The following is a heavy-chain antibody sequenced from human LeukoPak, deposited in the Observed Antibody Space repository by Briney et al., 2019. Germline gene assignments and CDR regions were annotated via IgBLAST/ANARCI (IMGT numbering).Heavy chain of an antibody. Sequence: GGSLRLSCTASGFTFSSHWMTWVRQPPGKGLEWVANIKEDGSVKYYVDSVKGRFTISRDNTKNALYLQMNSLRADDTAVYFCARDSTWRLDYWGQGTLVTVSS. CDR3: ARDSTWRLDY. CDR1: GFTFSSHW. D-gene: IGHD5-12*01. V-gene: IGHV3-7*03. CDR2: IKEDGSVK. J-gene: IGHJ4*02.